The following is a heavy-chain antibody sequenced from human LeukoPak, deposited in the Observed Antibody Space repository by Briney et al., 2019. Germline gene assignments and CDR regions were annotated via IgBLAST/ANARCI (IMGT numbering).Heavy chain of an antibody. J-gene: IGHJ4*02. CDR1: GCTFSSYG. Sequence: SVRLSCKASGCTFSSYGMNRVRQAPGQGLEWMGRIIPILGIANYAQKFQGRVTITADNSTSTAYMQLSSLRSEDTAVYYCARSGDEDTAMSIDYWGQGTLVTVSS. CDR2: IIPILGIA. V-gene: IGHV1-69*04. D-gene: IGHD5-18*01. CDR3: ARSGDEDTAMSIDY.